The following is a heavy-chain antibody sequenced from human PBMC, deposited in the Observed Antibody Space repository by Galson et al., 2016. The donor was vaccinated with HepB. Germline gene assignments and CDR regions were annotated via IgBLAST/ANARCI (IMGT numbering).Heavy chain of an antibody. CDR3: TRDFSYGRFDY. CDR2: LNPDGSET. J-gene: IGHJ4*02. D-gene: IGHD3-10*01. Sequence: SLRLSCAVSGLTFSTSWMSWVRQSPGAGLEWVASLNPDGSETYYVDSLKGRSTVSRDNAKNSAYLQMDSLRVGDTAVYYCTRDFSYGRFDYWGQGTLVIVSS. V-gene: IGHV3-7*01. CDR1: GLTFSTSW.